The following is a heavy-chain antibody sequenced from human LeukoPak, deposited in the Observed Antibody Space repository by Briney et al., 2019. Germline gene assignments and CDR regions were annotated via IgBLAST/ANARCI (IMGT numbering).Heavy chain of an antibody. V-gene: IGHV1-18*01. Sequence: ASVKVSCKASGYTFTSYSISWVRQAPGQGLEWMGWISAYNGNTNYAQKLQGRVTMTTDTSTSTAYMELRSLRSDDTAVYYCAREMEYYYDSSAYFPFDYWGQGTLVTVSS. CDR1: GYTFTSYS. CDR2: ISAYNGNT. CDR3: AREMEYYYDSSAYFPFDY. J-gene: IGHJ4*02. D-gene: IGHD3-22*01.